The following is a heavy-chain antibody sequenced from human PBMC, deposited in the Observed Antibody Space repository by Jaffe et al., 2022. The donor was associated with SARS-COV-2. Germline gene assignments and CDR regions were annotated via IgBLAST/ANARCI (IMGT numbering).Heavy chain of an antibody. CDR3: TREGSGYDFDY. D-gene: IGHD5-12*01. V-gene: IGHV3-49*03. J-gene: IGHJ4*02. Sequence: EVQLVESGGGLVQPGRSLRLSCTASGFTFGDFTMTWFRQAPGKGLEWVGFVRSENYGETPEYAASVKGRFTISRDDSKSIAYLQMNSLKTEDTAVYFCTREGSGYDFDYWGQGTLVTVSS. CDR2: VRSENYGETP. CDR1: GFTFGDFT.